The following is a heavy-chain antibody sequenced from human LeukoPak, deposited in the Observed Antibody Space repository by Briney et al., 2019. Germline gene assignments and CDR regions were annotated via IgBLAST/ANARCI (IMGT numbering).Heavy chain of an antibody. CDR2: ISGSGGST. Sequence: GGSLRLSCAASGFPFSSYDMNWLRQTPGKGLEGVSAISGSGGSTYYADSVKGRFTISRDNSKNTLYLQMNSLRAEDTAVYYCAARVWVEWDLLDFDIWGQGTMVTVSS. CDR1: GFPFSSYD. D-gene: IGHD3-3*01. V-gene: IGHV3-23*01. J-gene: IGHJ3*02. CDR3: AARVWVEWDLLDFDI.